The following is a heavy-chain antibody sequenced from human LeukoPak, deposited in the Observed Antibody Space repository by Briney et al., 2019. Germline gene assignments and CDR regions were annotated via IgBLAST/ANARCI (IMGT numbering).Heavy chain of an antibody. Sequence: ASVEVSCKASGYTFTGYYMHWVRQAPGQGLEWMGRINPNSGGTNYAQKFQGRVTMTRDTSISTAYMELSRLRSDDTAVYYCARGGVIAMVRGVMNVWGKGTTVTVSS. D-gene: IGHD3-10*01. CDR2: INPNSGGT. J-gene: IGHJ6*04. CDR1: GYTFTGYY. V-gene: IGHV1-2*06. CDR3: ARGGVIAMVRGVMNV.